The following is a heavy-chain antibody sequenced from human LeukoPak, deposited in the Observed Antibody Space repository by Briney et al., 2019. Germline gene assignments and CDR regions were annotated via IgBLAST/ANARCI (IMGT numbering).Heavy chain of an antibody. V-gene: IGHV3-7*01. Sequence: GGSLRLSCAASGFTFSSYWMSWVRQAPGKGLEWVANIKQDGSEKYYVDSVKGRFTISRDNAKNSLYLQMNSLRAEDTAVYYCARDKSSRYSYGYHYYLGQGTLVTVSS. D-gene: IGHD5-18*01. J-gene: IGHJ4*02. CDR2: IKQDGSEK. CDR3: ARDKSSRYSYGYHYY. CDR1: GFTFSSYW.